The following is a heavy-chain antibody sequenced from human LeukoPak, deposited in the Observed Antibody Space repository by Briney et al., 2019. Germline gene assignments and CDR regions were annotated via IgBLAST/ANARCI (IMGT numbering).Heavy chain of an antibody. V-gene: IGHV3-48*03. Sequence: PGGSLRLSCAASGFTFSSYEMNWVCQAPGKGLEWVSYISSSGSTIYYADSVKGRFTISRDNAKNSLYLQMNSLRAEDTAVYYCARDPFVRGVIPGGYWSRGTLVTVSS. CDR1: GFTFSSYE. J-gene: IGHJ4*02. CDR2: ISSSGSTI. D-gene: IGHD3-10*02. CDR3: ARDPFVRGVIPGGY.